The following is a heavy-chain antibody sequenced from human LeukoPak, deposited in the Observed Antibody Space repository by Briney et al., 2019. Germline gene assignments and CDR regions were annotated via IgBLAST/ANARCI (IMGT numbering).Heavy chain of an antibody. D-gene: IGHD4-17*01. CDR1: GFTFSSYS. Sequence: GGSLRLSCAASGFTFSSYSMNWVRQAPGKGLEWVSYISSSSSTIYYADSVKGRFTISRDNAKNSLYLQMNSLRDEDTAVYYCARDTDYGDYVPLLPDAFDIWGQGTMVTVSS. V-gene: IGHV3-48*02. J-gene: IGHJ3*02. CDR3: ARDTDYGDYVPLLPDAFDI. CDR2: ISSSSSTI.